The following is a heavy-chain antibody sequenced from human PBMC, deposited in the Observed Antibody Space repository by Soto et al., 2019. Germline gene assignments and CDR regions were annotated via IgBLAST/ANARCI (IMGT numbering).Heavy chain of an antibody. CDR3: AKYMGYCTDGVCCYYYYYYGMDV. Sequence: PGGSLRLSCAASGFTFSSYSMTWVRQAPGKGLEWVSAISGSGGSTYYADSVKGRFTISRDNSKNTLYLQMNSLRAEDTAVYYCAKYMGYCTDGVCCYYYYYYGMDVWGQGTTVTVSS. CDR2: ISGSGGST. CDR1: GFTFSSYS. J-gene: IGHJ6*02. V-gene: IGHV3-23*01. D-gene: IGHD2-8*01.